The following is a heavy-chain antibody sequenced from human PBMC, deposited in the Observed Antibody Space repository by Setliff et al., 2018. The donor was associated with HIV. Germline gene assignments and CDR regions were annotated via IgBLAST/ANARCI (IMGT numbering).Heavy chain of an antibody. CDR3: ARRPYYFDY. V-gene: IGHV4-34*01. Sequence: PSETLSLTCAVYGGFFSGYYWSWIRQPPGKGLEWIGEINHSGSTNYNPSLKSRVTISVDTSKKQFSLKLSSVTAADTAVYYCARRPYYFDYWGQGTLVTVSS. CDR1: GGFFSGYY. CDR2: INHSGST. J-gene: IGHJ4*02.